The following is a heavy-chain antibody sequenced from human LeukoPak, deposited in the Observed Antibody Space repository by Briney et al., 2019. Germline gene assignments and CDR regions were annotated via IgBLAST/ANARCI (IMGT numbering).Heavy chain of an antibody. D-gene: IGHD3-10*01. CDR1: GFTFSSYE. J-gene: IGHJ4*02. Sequence: GGSLRLSCAASGFTFSSYEMNWVRQAPGKGLEWVSYISSSGSTIYYADSVKGRFTISRDNAKNSLYLQMNSLRAEDTALYHCAREIYGSGIIDYWGQGTLVTVSS. CDR2: ISSSGSTI. V-gene: IGHV3-48*03. CDR3: AREIYGSGIIDY.